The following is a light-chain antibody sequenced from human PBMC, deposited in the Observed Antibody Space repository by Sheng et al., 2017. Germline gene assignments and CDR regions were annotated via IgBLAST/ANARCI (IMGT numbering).Light chain of an antibody. V-gene: IGKV1-5*03. CDR2: KAS. Sequence: DIQLTQFPSTLSASVGDRVTITCRASQSISSWLAWYQQKPGKAPKVLIYKASYLESGVPSRFSGSGSGTEFSLTISSLQPDDIATYYCQKXESSWAFGQGTKVE. CDR3: QKXESSWA. J-gene: IGKJ1*01. CDR1: QSISSW.